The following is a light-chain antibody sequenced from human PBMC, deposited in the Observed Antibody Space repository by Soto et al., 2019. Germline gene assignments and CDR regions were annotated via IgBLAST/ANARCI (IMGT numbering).Light chain of an antibody. CDR3: QQYNNWPRT. J-gene: IGKJ1*01. CDR2: GAS. CDR1: QSVSSN. Sequence: EIVLTPSPATVSVSPGGRVTLSCRATQSVSSNLAWYQQKPGQAPRRLIYGASTRATDIPARFSASGSGTEFTLTISSLQSGDFAVYYCQQYNNWPRTFGQGTKVEI. V-gene: IGKV3-15*01.